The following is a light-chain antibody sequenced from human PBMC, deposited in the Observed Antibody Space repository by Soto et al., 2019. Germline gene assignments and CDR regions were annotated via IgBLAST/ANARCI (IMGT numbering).Light chain of an antibody. Sequence: DIQMTQSPSSLSASVGDRVTITCRARQSISSDLNWSQQKPGKANTILIYAASSWQSGVPSRFSGSRSGTDFNLTISSLQPEAYATYYCQQSYSTPLYTFGQGTKLEIK. CDR3: QQSYSTPLYT. CDR1: QSISSD. J-gene: IGKJ2*01. CDR2: AAS. V-gene: IGKV1-39*01.